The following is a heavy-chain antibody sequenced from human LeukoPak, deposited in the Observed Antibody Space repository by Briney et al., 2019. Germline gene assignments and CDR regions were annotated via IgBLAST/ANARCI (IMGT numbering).Heavy chain of an antibody. Sequence: GGSLRLSCAASGFTVSSNYMSWVRQAPGKGLEWVSVIYSHGSTYYAESVKGRFTISRDNSKNTLYLQMNSLRAEDTAMYYCARGAAVTLADYWGQGTLVTVSS. V-gene: IGHV3-53*01. CDR1: GFTVSSNY. D-gene: IGHD4-23*01. J-gene: IGHJ4*02. CDR3: ARGAAVTLADY. CDR2: IYSHGST.